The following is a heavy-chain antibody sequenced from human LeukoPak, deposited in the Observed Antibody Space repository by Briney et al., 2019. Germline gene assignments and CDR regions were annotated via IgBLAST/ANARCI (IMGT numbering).Heavy chain of an antibody. V-gene: IGHV4-59*01. CDR2: IYYSGST. Sequence: SETLSLTCTVSGGSISSYYWSWIRQPPGKGLEWIGYIYYSGSTNYNPSLKSRVTISVDTSKNQFSLKLSSVTAADTAVYYCVREHSNYYYYYMDVWGKGTTVTVSS. CDR3: VREHSNYYYYYMDV. CDR1: GGSISSYY. J-gene: IGHJ6*03. D-gene: IGHD4-11*01.